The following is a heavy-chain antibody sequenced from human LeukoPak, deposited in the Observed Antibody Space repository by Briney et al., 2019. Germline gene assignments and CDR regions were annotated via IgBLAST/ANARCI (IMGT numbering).Heavy chain of an antibody. V-gene: IGHV1-18*01. Sequence: GASVKVSCKAFGYTFGTSSISWVRQAPGQRLEWMGWISPNNGNTHYAQGFQGRVTMTTDTSRSTAYMELRSFRSDDTAVYYCTRVRNSNNWWGAFDIWGQGTMVTVSS. CDR1: GYTFGTSS. CDR3: TRVRNSNNWWGAFDI. D-gene: IGHD1-1*01. CDR2: ISPNNGNT. J-gene: IGHJ3*02.